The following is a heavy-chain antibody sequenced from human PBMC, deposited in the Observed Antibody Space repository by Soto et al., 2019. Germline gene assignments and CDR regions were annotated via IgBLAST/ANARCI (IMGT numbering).Heavy chain of an antibody. CDR3: ARGIQPPTLSPWDV. V-gene: IGHV4-59*01. CDR1: GVSIDKYY. J-gene: IGHJ6*01. CDR2: IFYTGGT. Sequence: SETLSLTCNVSGVSIDKYYWTWIRQSPGRGLEWIGYIFYTGGTNYNPSLKSRVTISADVSKSQVSLKMTSVTAADTALYYYARGIQPPTLSPWDVWGQGSPVTVSS. D-gene: IGHD1-1*01.